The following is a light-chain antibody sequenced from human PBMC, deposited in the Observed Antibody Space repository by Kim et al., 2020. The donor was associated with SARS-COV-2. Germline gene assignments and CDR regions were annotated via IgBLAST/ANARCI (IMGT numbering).Light chain of an antibody. V-gene: IGLV2-14*03. CDR2: DVS. CDR1: SSDVGGYNY. CDR3: SSYTSSSTLV. J-gene: IGLJ1*01. Sequence: LTQPASVSGFPGQSITISCTGTSSDVGGYNYVSWYQQHPGKAPKLMIYDVSNRPSGVSNRFSGSKSGNTASLTISGLQAEDEADYYCSSYTSSSTLVFGTGTQLTVL.